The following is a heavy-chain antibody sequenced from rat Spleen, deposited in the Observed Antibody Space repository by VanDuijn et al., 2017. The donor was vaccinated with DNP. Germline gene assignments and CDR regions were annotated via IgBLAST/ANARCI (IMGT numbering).Heavy chain of an antibody. CDR2: ISYNGGTP. J-gene: IGHJ2*01. Sequence: EVQLVESGGGLVQPGRSLKLSCAASGFTFSNYYMAWVRQAPTKDLEWVATISYNGGTPYYRDSVKGRFTISRDNAQSTLYLQMDSLRSEDTATYYCTSNPHIRTAAPFDYWGQGAMVTVSS. V-gene: IGHV5-7*01. CDR3: TSNPHIRTAAPFDY. CDR1: GFTFSNYY. D-gene: IGHD3-8*01.